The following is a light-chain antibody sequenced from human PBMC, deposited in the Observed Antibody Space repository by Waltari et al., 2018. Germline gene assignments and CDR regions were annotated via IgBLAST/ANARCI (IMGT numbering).Light chain of an antibody. J-gene: IGKJ4*01. Sequence: DIVLTQSPGTLSLSPGERASLPCRASQSITNNYLAWYQQIPGQAPRVLIYHASTRANGIPARFRGSGSGRDFSLTISRLEPEDFAVYYCQKYGSTPRPFGGGTKVEIK. CDR3: QKYGSTPRP. CDR2: HAS. CDR1: QSITNNY. V-gene: IGKV3-20*01.